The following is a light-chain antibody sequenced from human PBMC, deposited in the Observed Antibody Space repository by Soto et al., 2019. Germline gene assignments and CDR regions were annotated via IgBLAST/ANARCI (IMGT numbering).Light chain of an antibody. CDR1: QSVSSSY. CDR2: GAS. Sequence: EIVLTQSPGTLSLSPGERATLSCRASQSVSSSYLAWYQQKPGQAPRLLIYGASNRATGIPARFSGSGSGTDFTLTISSLEPEDFAVYYCQQRSNWPRTWTFGQGTKVEIK. CDR3: QQRSNWPRTWT. J-gene: IGKJ1*01. V-gene: IGKV3D-20*02.